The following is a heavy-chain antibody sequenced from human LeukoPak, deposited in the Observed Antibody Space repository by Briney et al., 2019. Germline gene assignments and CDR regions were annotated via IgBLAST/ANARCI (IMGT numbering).Heavy chain of an antibody. J-gene: IGHJ3*02. Sequence: GASVKVSFTAAGSTFTSYGISWVRQAPGQGLEWMGWISAYNGATYYAQKVQGRVTMTTDASTSTVYMELRSLSSDDTAVYYCARDLKYYGSSAYHDVFDIWGQGTMVTVSS. CDR3: ARDLKYYGSSAYHDVFDI. CDR1: GSTFTSYG. V-gene: IGHV1-18*01. D-gene: IGHD3-22*01. CDR2: ISAYNGAT.